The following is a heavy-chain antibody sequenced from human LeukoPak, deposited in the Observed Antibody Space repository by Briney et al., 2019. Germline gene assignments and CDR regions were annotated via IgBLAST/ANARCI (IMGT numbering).Heavy chain of an antibody. Sequence: GGSLRLSCAASGFTFSSYSMNWVRQAPGKGLEWVSVIYSGGSTYYADSVKGRFTISRDNSKNTLYLQMNSLRAEDTAVYYCARVGSGYDWDNFDYWGQGTLVTVSS. D-gene: IGHD5-12*01. J-gene: IGHJ4*02. V-gene: IGHV3-66*01. CDR1: GFTFSSYS. CDR3: ARVGSGYDWDNFDY. CDR2: IYSGGST.